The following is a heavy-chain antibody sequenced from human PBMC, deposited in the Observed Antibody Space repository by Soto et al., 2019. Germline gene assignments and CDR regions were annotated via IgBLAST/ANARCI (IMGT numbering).Heavy chain of an antibody. CDR3: AKAEEMVYYFDY. Sequence: EVQLVESGGGLVQPGRSLRLSCAASGFTFDDYAMHWVRQAPGKGLEWVSGISWNSGSIGYADSVQGRFTISRDNAKNSLYLQMNSLRAEDTALYYCAKAEEMVYYFDYWGQGTLVTVSS. D-gene: IGHD2-8*01. CDR2: ISWNSGSI. V-gene: IGHV3-9*01. CDR1: GFTFDDYA. J-gene: IGHJ4*02.